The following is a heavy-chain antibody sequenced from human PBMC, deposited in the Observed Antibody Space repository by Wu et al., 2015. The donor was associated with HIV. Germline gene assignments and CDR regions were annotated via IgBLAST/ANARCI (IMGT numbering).Heavy chain of an antibody. D-gene: IGHD3-10*01. CDR1: GYIFISYY. Sequence: QVQLVQSGAEVKKPGASVKVSCKASGYIFISYYMHWVRQAPGQGLEWMGIINPSGGSTRNAEKFQGKSHHDQGTRPRAQVSHGAEQPEILRTHGRVYCAKGKXFTMVRELFLNGMDVWGQGTTVHRLV. V-gene: IGHV1-46*01. CDR2: INPSGGST. CDR3: AKGKXFTMVRELFLNGMDV. J-gene: IGHJ6*02.